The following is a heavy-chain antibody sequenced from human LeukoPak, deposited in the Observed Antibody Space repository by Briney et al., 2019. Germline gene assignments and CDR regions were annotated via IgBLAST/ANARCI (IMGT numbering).Heavy chain of an antibody. CDR1: GYTFTSYD. J-gene: IGHJ4*02. Sequence: ASVTVSCKASGYTFTSYDINWVGQAPGQGLEGMGWMNPNSGNTVYAKKLQGRVTMTRNSSIRTAYMEMRRLRSEETAGYYGARGDWGFDYWGQGTLVTVSS. D-gene: IGHD3-16*01. CDR3: ARGDWGFDY. CDR2: MNPNSGNT. V-gene: IGHV1-8*01.